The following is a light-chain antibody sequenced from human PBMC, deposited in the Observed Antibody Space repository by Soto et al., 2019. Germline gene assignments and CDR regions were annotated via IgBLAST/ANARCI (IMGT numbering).Light chain of an antibody. V-gene: IGKV3-15*01. CDR1: QSVSSN. CDR3: QQYNNWLWT. Sequence: EILLTQSPGTLSLSPGDRATLSCRASQSVSSNLAWYQQKPGQAPRLLIYGASTRATGIPARFSGSGSGTEFTLTISSLQSEDFVVYYCQQYNNWLWTFGQGTKVEIK. J-gene: IGKJ1*01. CDR2: GAS.